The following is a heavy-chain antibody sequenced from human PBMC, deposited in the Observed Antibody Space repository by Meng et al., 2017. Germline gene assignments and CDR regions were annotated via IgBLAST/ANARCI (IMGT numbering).Heavy chain of an antibody. CDR2: IWYDGSNK. V-gene: IGHV3-33*01. CDR3: ARELGVGATSMGI. Sequence: QVQLAESGGGVVQPGRSLSLSCAASGFTFSSYGMHWVRQAPGKGLEWVAVIWYDGSNKYYADSVKGRFTISRDNSKNTLYLQMNSLRAEDTAVYYCARELGVGATSMGIWGQGTLVTVSS. CDR1: GFTFSSYG. J-gene: IGHJ4*02. D-gene: IGHD1-26*01.